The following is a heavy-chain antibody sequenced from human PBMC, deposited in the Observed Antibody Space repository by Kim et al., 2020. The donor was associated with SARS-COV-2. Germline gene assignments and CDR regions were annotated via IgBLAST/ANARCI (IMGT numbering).Heavy chain of an antibody. V-gene: IGHV5-51*01. CDR3: ARRAQYYYDSSGYHDAFDI. CDR2: IYPGDSDT. D-gene: IGHD3-22*01. CDR1: GYSFTSYW. Sequence: GESLKISCKGSGYSFTSYWIGWVRQMPGKGLEWMGIIYPGDSDTRYSPSFQGQVTISADKSISTAYLQWSSLKASDTAMYYCARRAQYYYDSSGYHDAFDIWGQGTMVTVSS. J-gene: IGHJ3*02.